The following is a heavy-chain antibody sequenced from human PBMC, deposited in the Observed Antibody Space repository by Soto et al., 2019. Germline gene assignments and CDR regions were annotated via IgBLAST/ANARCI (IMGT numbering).Heavy chain of an antibody. J-gene: IGHJ3*02. Sequence: GASVKVSCKASGGTFSSYAISWVRQAPGQGLEWMGGIIPIFGTANYAQKFQGRVTITADESTSTAYMELSSLRSEATAVYYCARGSIAVALGSFNIWCQGKLVTVS. V-gene: IGHV1-69*13. CDR1: GGTFSSYA. CDR3: ARGSIAVALGSFNI. D-gene: IGHD6-19*01. CDR2: IIPIFGTA.